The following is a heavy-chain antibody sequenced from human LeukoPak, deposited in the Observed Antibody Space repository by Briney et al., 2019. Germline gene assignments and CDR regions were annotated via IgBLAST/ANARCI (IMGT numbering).Heavy chain of an antibody. Sequence: QSGGSLRLSCAASGFTVRSYYMAWVRQAPGKGLEWVSYVTSSSSTIYYADSVKGRFTVSRDNAKNSLYLQLYSLTPEDTAVYFCARQDYVWGSYQIALFDYWGEGTRVTVSS. CDR1: GFTVRSYY. J-gene: IGHJ4*02. CDR3: ARQDYVWGSYQIALFDY. V-gene: IGHV3-48*04. CDR2: VTSSSSTI. D-gene: IGHD3-16*02.